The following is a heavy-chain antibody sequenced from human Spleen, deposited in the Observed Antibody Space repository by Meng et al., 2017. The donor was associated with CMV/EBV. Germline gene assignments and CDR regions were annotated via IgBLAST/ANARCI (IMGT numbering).Heavy chain of an antibody. D-gene: IGHD3-10*01. CDR1: GGTFNNYA. V-gene: IGHV1-69*01. CDR3: AKSGASRADWFDP. J-gene: IGHJ5*02. Sequence: CKASGGTFNNYAINWVRQAPGQGLEWPGGIIPIFGIVNYAQRFQGRVTITADESTSTAYMELSSLRSDDTAVYYCAKSGASRADWFDPWGQGTLVTVSS. CDR2: IIPIFGIV.